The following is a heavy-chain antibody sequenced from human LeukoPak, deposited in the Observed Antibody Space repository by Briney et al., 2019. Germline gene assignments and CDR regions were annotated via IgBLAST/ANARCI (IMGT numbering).Heavy chain of an antibody. J-gene: IGHJ4*02. CDR1: GFTFSSYA. D-gene: IGHD6-19*01. CDR3: AKTTTGYSSGRYPGWPVDY. CDR2: ISGSGGGT. Sequence: GGSLRLSCAASGFTFSSYAVSWVRQPPGKGLEWVSAISGSGGGTYYADSVKGRFTISRDNSKNTVYLQMSSLTTEDTAVYHCAKTTTGYSSGRYPGWPVDYWGQGTLVSVSS. V-gene: IGHV3-23*01.